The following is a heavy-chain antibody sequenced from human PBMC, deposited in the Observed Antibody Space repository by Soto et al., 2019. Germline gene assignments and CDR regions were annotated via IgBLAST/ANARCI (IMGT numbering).Heavy chain of an antibody. V-gene: IGHV4-61*01. CDR3: ARERTDIVAIDYYCYYGMDV. CDR2: IYYSGST. CDR1: GGSVSSGSYY. D-gene: IGHD5-12*01. J-gene: IGHJ6*02. Sequence: KPSETLSLTCTVSGGSVSSGSYYWSWIRQPPGKGLEWIGYIYYSGSTNYNPSLKSRVTISVDTSKNQFSLKLSSVTAADTAVYYCARERTDIVAIDYYCYYGMDVWGQGTTVTVSS.